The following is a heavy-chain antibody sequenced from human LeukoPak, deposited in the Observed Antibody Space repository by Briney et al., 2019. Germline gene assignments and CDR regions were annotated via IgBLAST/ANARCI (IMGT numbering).Heavy chain of an antibody. CDR3: ARGFGKWELPYFDY. Sequence: SETLSLTCTVSGGSITSYYWSWIRQPPGKGLEWIGYIYHSGSTYYNPSLKSRVTISVDTSKSQFSLKLSSVTAADTAVYYCARGFGKWELPYFDYWGQGTLVTVSS. CDR2: IYHSGST. J-gene: IGHJ4*02. CDR1: GGSITSYY. V-gene: IGHV4-59*01. D-gene: IGHD1-26*01.